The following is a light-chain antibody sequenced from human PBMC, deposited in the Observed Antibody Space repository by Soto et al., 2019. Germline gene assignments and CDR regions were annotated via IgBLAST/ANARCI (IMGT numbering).Light chain of an antibody. J-gene: IGLJ1*01. Sequence: QSGLTQPASVSGSPCQSITISCTGTNRYFGASYYFVSCYEHHSGKAPTLIIYEVSKRPSGVSDCFSGYKSDNTASLTFSGLQAEDEANYYHSSYINTDIRVFGAGTKVTVL. V-gene: IGLV2-14*01. CDR3: SSYINTDIRV. CDR2: EVS. CDR1: NRYFGASYYF.